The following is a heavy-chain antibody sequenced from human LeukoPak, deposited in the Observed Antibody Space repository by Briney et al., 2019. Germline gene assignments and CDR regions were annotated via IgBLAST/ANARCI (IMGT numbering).Heavy chain of an antibody. V-gene: IGHV1-18*04. Sequence: ASVKVSCKASGYTFTSYGISWVRQAPGQGLEWMGWISAYNGNTNYAQKLQGRVTMTTDTSTSTAYMGLRSLRSDDTAVYYCARMSSGWTLLDYWGQGTLVTVSS. CDR1: GYTFTSYG. D-gene: IGHD6-19*01. J-gene: IGHJ4*02. CDR3: ARMSSGWTLLDY. CDR2: ISAYNGNT.